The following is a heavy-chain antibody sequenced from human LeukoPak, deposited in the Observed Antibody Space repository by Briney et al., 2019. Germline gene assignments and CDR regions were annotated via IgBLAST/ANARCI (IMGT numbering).Heavy chain of an antibody. CDR2: ICHSGST. Sequence: AETLSLTCAAYGVSFSGYYLSWLRQPPGKGLEWVGEICHSGSTTYNPSPKNGLTITVDTYKNQLPPQLSPVTVADPAVLYCARSIEVVVITPFDYWGRGTLVSVSS. CDR1: GVSFSGYY. V-gene: IGHV4-34*01. D-gene: IGHD3-22*01. CDR3: ARSIEVVVITPFDY. J-gene: IGHJ4*02.